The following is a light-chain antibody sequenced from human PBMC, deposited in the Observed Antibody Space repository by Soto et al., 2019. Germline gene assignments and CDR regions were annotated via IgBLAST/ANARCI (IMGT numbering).Light chain of an antibody. J-gene: IGKJ1*01. CDR2: GAS. V-gene: IGKV3-20*01. Sequence: ETVLTQSPGTLSLSPGERATLSCRASQSVAGSYLAWYHQRPGQAPRLLIYGASRRATGIPDRFSGSGFGTDFTLTISHLEPEDFAVYYCLQYGGLPRTFGQGTKVDIK. CDR1: QSVAGSY. CDR3: LQYGGLPRT.